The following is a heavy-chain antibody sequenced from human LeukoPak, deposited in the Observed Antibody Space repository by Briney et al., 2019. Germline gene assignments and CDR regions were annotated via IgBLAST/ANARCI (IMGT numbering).Heavy chain of an antibody. CDR3: AKDTPVAGTGGYFDY. D-gene: IGHD6-19*01. CDR2: INPNSGGT. Sequence: ASVKVSCKASGYTFTGYYMHWVRQAPGQGLEWMGWINPNSGGTNYAQKFQGRVTMTRDTSISTAYMELSRLRSDDTAVYYCAKDTPVAGTGGYFDYWGQGTLVTVSS. J-gene: IGHJ4*02. V-gene: IGHV1-2*02. CDR1: GYTFTGYY.